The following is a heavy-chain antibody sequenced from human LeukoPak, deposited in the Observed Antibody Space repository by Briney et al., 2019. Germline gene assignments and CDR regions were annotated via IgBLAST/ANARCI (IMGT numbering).Heavy chain of an antibody. CDR1: GFTFRNYA. CDR3: AKKRSPTENRYYSWFDP. Sequence: GGSLRLSCAASGFTFRNYAMTWVRQAPGKGLEWVSFISAGGGIAYYADSVKGRFTISRDTSKNTLYLQMNSLRAEDTAVYYCAKKRSPTENRYYSWFDPWGQGTLVTVSS. CDR2: ISAGGGIA. V-gene: IGHV3-23*01. J-gene: IGHJ5*02. D-gene: IGHD3-10*01.